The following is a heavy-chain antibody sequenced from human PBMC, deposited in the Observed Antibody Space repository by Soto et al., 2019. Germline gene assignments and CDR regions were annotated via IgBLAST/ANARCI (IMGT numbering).Heavy chain of an antibody. CDR2: IDPSDSYT. Sequence: PGESLKISCKGSGYSFTSYWISWVRQMPGKGLEWMGRIDPSDSYTNYSPSFQGHVTISADKSISTAYLQWSSLKASDTAMYYCARRVVPAAMPGPMDVWGQGTTVTVSS. CDR3: ARRVVPAAMPGPMDV. V-gene: IGHV5-10-1*01. CDR1: GYSFTSYW. D-gene: IGHD2-2*01. J-gene: IGHJ6*02.